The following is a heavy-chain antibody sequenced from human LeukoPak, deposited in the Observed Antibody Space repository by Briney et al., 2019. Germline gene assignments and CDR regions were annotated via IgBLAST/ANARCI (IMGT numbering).Heavy chain of an antibody. CDR3: AREFGGSYYVFPAYDAFDI. V-gene: IGHV3-33*01. D-gene: IGHD1-26*01. Sequence: GGSLRLSCAASGFTFSSYGMHWVRQAPGKGLEWVAVIWYDGSNKYYADSVKGRFTISRDNSKNTLYLQMNSLRAEDTAVYYCAREFGGSYYVFPAYDAFDIWGQGTMVTVSS. J-gene: IGHJ3*02. CDR2: IWYDGSNK. CDR1: GFTFSSYG.